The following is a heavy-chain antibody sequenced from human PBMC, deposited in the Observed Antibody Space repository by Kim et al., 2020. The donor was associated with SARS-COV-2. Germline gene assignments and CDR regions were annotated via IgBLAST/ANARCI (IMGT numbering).Heavy chain of an antibody. CDR3: ARDYGDYRGYERGFYYYYGMDV. Sequence: ASVKVSCKASGYTFTSYYMHWVRQAPGQGLEWMGIINPSGGSTSYAQKFQGRVTMTRDTSMSTVYMELSSLRSEDTAVYYCARDYGDYRGYERGFYYYYGMDVWGQGTTVTFSS. D-gene: IGHD4-17*01. V-gene: IGHV1-46*01. CDR2: INPSGGST. CDR1: GYTFTSYY. J-gene: IGHJ6*02.